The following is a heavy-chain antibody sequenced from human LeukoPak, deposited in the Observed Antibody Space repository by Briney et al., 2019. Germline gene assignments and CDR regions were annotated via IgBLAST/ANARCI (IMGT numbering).Heavy chain of an antibody. J-gene: IGHJ4*02. CDR2: ISGSGGST. D-gene: IGHD3-10*01. CDR1: GFTFSSYA. Sequence: GGSLRLSCAASGFTFSSYAMSRVRQAPGKGLEWVSAISGSGGSTYYADSVKGRFTISRDNSKNTLYLQMNSLRAEDTAVYYCAKVGDGSGSYYNGYWGQGTLVTVSS. CDR3: AKVGDGSGSYYNGY. V-gene: IGHV3-23*01.